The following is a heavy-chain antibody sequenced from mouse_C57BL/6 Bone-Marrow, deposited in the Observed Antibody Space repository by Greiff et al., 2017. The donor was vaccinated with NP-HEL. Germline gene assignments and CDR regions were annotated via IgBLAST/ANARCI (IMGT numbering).Heavy chain of an antibody. J-gene: IGHJ2*01. D-gene: IGHD1-1*01. Sequence: EVMLVESGGGLVKPGGSLKLSCAASGFTFSSYAMSWVRQTPEKRLEWVATISDGGSYTYYPDNVKGRFTISRDNAKNNLYLQMSHLKSEDTAMYYCAREITTVQSWVVFDYWGQGTTLTVSS. CDR2: ISDGGSYT. V-gene: IGHV5-4*01. CDR1: GFTFSSYA. CDR3: AREITTVQSWVVFDY.